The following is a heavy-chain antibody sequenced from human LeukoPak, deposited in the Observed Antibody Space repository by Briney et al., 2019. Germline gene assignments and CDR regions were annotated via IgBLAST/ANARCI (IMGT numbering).Heavy chain of an antibody. V-gene: IGHV3-21*06. CDR2: ISSSSHAI. CDR1: GFTFSDYS. CDR3: ARGIREKGFDY. Sequence: GRSLRLSCAASGFTFSDYSMNWVRQAPGKGLEWVSSISSSSHAIFDADSVKGRFNIFRDNAKNSLYLQMNSLGVEDTAVYYCARGIREKGFDYWGQGTLVTVSS. D-gene: IGHD3-10*01. J-gene: IGHJ4*02.